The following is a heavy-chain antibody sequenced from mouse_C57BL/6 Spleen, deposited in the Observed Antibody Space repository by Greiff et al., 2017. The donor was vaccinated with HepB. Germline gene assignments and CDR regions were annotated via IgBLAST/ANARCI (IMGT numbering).Heavy chain of an antibody. D-gene: IGHD2-2*01. Sequence: EVMLVESGGGLVQPGGSMKLSCVASGFTFSNYWMNWVRQSPEKGLEWVAQIRLKSDNYATHYAESVKGRFTISRDDSKSSVYLQMNNLRAEDTGIYYCTEAGYFAYWGQGTLVTVSA. CDR1: GFTFSNYW. J-gene: IGHJ3*01. CDR2: IRLKSDNYAT. V-gene: IGHV6-3*01. CDR3: TEAGYFAY.